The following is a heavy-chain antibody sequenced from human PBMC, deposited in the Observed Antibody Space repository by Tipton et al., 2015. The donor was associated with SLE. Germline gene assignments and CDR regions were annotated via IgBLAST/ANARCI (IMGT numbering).Heavy chain of an antibody. CDR1: QFIFNNYY. CDR3: ARSLRSYGHFDF. Sequence: SLRLSCAASQFIFNNYYMHWVRQAPGEGLVWVSRIDSDGSATNYADSVKGRFTISRDNAKNTLYLQMNSLRDEDTSVYYCARSLRSYGHFDFWGQGTLVTVSS. J-gene: IGHJ4*02. V-gene: IGHV3-74*01. D-gene: IGHD5-18*01. CDR2: IDSDGSAT.